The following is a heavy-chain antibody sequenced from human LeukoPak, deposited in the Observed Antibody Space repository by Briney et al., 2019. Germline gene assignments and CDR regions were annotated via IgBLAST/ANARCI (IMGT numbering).Heavy chain of an antibody. CDR2: IYYSGST. D-gene: IGHD3-22*01. V-gene: IGHV4-59*08. J-gene: IGHJ4*02. CDR3: ARHSPDSSGYLLDY. CDR1: VGSISRYY. Sequence: SETLSLTCNVSVGSISRYYWSWIRQPPGKGLEWIGYIYYSGSTNYNPSLKSRVTISVDTSKNQLSLKLSSVTATDTAVYYCARHSPDSSGYLLDYWGQGALVTVSS.